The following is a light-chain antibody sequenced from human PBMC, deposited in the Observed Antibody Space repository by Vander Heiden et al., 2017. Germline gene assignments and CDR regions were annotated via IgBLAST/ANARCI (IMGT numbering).Light chain of an antibody. CDR3: MQALQTPLT. J-gene: IGKJ4*01. Sequence: DIVMTQSPLSLPVTPGEPASISCRSRHRLLHRNGYHYLDWYLQKPGQAPQLLIYLGSNRASGVPDRFSGSGSGTDFTLKISRVEDEDVGVYYCMQALQTPLTFGGGTKVEIK. CDR1: HRLLHRNGYHY. V-gene: IGKV2-28*01. CDR2: LGS.